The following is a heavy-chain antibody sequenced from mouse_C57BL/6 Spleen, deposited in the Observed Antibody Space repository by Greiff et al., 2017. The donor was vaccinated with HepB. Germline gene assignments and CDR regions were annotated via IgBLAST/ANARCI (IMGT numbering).Heavy chain of an antibody. J-gene: IGHJ2*01. CDR2: IYPGSGNT. Sequence: QVQLKESGAELVRPGASVKLSCKASGYTFTDYYINWVKQRPGQGLEWIARIYPGSGNTYYNEKFKGKATLTAEKSSSTAYMQLSSLTSEDSAVYFCARGRLGYFDYWGQGTTLTVSS. CDR1: GYTFTDYY. CDR3: ARGRLGYFDY. V-gene: IGHV1-76*01.